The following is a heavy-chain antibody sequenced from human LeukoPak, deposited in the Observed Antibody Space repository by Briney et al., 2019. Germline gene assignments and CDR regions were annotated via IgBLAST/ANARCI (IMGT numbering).Heavy chain of an antibody. CDR2: INWSSKMV. V-gene: IGHV3-9*01. D-gene: IGHD3-10*01. Sequence: GGSLRLSCAASGFDFGNYAMHWVRQAPGKGLQWVSGINWSSKMVAYADSVKGRFTISRDNAKNSLYLQMNSLRVEDTAVYYCARDTSGSYSITYFDSWGQGTLVTVSS. CDR1: GFDFGNYA. J-gene: IGHJ4*02. CDR3: ARDTSGSYSITYFDS.